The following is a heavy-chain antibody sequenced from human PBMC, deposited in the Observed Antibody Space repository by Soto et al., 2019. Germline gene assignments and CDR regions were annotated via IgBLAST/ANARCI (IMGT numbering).Heavy chain of an antibody. J-gene: IGHJ4*02. CDR1: GGSISSYY. Sequence: SETLSLTCTVSGGSISSYYWSWIRQPPGKGLEWIGYIYYSGSTNYNPSLKSRVTISVDTSKNQFSLKLSSVTAADTAVYYCAREDRVAVAGFDYWGQGTLVTVSS. D-gene: IGHD6-19*01. V-gene: IGHV4-59*01. CDR3: AREDRVAVAGFDY. CDR2: IYYSGST.